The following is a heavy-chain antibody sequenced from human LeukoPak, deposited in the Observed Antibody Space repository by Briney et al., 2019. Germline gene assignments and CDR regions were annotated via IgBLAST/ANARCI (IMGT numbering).Heavy chain of an antibody. CDR1: GFTFSSYS. D-gene: IGHD2-21*02. Sequence: PGGSLRLSCAASGFTFSSYSMNWVRQAPGKGLEWVSSISSSSSCIYYADSVKGRFTISRDNAKNSLYLQMNSLRADDTAVYYCARVEATAVFYWGQGTLVIVSS. J-gene: IGHJ4*02. CDR3: ARVEATAVFY. V-gene: IGHV3-21*01. CDR2: ISSSSSCI.